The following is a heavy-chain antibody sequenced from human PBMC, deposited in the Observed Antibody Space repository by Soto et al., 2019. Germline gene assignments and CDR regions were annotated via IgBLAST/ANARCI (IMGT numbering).Heavy chain of an antibody. CDR2: ISAYNGNT. J-gene: IGHJ4*02. Sequence: QVQLVQSGAEVKKPGASVKVSCKASGYTFTSYAIGWVRQAPGQGLEWMGWISAYNGNTKYAQKFQGRVTMTTDTSTNTAYMELRSLRSDDTAVYYCARDGVAVTTGISGYWGQGTLVTVSS. V-gene: IGHV1-18*01. CDR3: ARDGVAVTTGISGY. CDR1: GYTFTSYA. D-gene: IGHD4-4*01.